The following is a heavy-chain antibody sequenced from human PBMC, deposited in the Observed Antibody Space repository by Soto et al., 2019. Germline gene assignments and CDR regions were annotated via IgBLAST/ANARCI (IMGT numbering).Heavy chain of an antibody. CDR3: ARLEGLATISYYFDF. J-gene: IGHJ4*02. D-gene: IGHD3-9*01. V-gene: IGHV4-39*01. Sequence: QLQESGPGLVKPSETLSLTCSVSGDSINSDKYYLGWIRQPPGKGLEWIGSIYYRGNTYYNPSLQTRVNISLDKSKSKFSLRLNSVTAADSAVYFCARLEGLATISYYFDFWGQGAQVTVSS. CDR1: GDSINSDKYY. CDR2: IYYRGNT.